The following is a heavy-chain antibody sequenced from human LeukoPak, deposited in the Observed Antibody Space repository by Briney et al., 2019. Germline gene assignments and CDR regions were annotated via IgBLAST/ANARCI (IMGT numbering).Heavy chain of an antibody. D-gene: IGHD3-10*01. J-gene: IGHJ4*02. CDR1: GFTFSSYS. Sequence: GGSLRLSCAASGFTFSSYSMTWLRQAPGKGLEWVSSISSSSSYIYYADSVKGRFTISRDNAKNSLYLQMNSLRAEDTAVYYCARDRGMVRGVNDYWGQGTLVTVSS. CDR2: ISSSSSYI. V-gene: IGHV3-21*01. CDR3: ARDRGMVRGVNDY.